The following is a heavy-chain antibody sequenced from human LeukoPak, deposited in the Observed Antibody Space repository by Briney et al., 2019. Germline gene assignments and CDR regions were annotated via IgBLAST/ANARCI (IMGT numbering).Heavy chain of an antibody. J-gene: IGHJ4*02. CDR1: GDSLSSYY. Sequence: SETLSLTCTVSGDSLSSYYWSWIRQPPGKGLEWIGYIYYSGSTNYNPSLKSRVTISVDTSKNQFSLRLSSVTAADTAVYYCASQSRGYSRSWNYWGQGTLVTVSS. CDR2: IYYSGST. D-gene: IGHD6-13*01. V-gene: IGHV4-59*08. CDR3: ASQSRGYSRSWNY.